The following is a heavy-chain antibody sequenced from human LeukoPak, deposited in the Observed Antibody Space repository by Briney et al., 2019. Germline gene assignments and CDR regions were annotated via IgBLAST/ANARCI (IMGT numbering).Heavy chain of an antibody. CDR1: GGTFSSYG. V-gene: IGHV1-18*01. CDR3: AHMTTVSRSFDY. CDR2: ISAYNGNT. J-gene: IGHJ4*02. Sequence: ASVKVSCKASGGTFSSYGISWVRQAPGQGLEWMGWISAYNGNTNYAQKLQGRVTMTTDTSTSTAYMELRSLRSDDTAVYYCAHMTTVSRSFDYWGQGTLVTVSS. D-gene: IGHD4-17*01.